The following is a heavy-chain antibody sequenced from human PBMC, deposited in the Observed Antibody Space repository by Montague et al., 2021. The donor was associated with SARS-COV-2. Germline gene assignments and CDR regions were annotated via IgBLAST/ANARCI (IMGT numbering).Heavy chain of an antibody. CDR3: ARVRTYYYDSSGYYYGIYYYYGMDV. CDR2: IYYSGST. V-gene: IGHV4-59*01. D-gene: IGHD3-22*01. J-gene: IGHJ6*02. CDR1: GGSISSYY. Sequence: SETLSLTCTVSGGSISSYYRSWIRQPPGKGLEWIGYIYYSGSTNYNPSLKSRVTISVDTSKNQFSLKLSSVTAADTAVYYCARVRTYYYDSSGYYYGIYYYYGMDVWGQGTTVTVSS.